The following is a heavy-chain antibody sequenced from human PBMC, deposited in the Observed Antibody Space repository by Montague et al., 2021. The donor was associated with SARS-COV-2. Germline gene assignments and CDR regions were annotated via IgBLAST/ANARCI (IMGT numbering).Heavy chain of an antibody. D-gene: IGHD1-7*01. CDR2: ITGSGGTT. CDR3: AKHRTRTTPFDY. J-gene: IGHJ4*02. Sequence: SLRLSCAASGFTFSSYAMSWVRQAPGKGLEWVSEITGSGGTTYYADSVKGRFTISRDNSKYTLFLQMHSLRAEDTAIYYCAKHRTRTTPFDYWGQGTLVTVSS. V-gene: IGHV3-23*01. CDR1: GFTFSSYA.